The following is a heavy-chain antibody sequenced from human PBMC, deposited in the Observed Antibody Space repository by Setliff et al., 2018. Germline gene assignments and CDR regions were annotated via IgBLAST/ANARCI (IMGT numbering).Heavy chain of an antibody. Sequence: SETLSLTCAVSGGSISSSNWWSWVRQPPGKGLEWIGEIYHSGSTNYNPSLKSRVTISVDKSKNQFSLKLSSVTVADTAVYYCASVVEDYYDSSGYFLPSYYFDYWGQGTLVTVSS. V-gene: IGHV4-4*02. D-gene: IGHD3-22*01. CDR3: ASVVEDYYDSSGYFLPSYYFDY. CDR1: GGSISSSNW. CDR2: IYHSGST. J-gene: IGHJ4*02.